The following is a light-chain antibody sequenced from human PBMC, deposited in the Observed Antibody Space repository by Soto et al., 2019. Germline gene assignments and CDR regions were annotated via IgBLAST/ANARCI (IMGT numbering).Light chain of an antibody. Sequence: QSVLTQPASVSGSPGQSIAISCTGTSSDVGAYNFVSWYQQHPGKVPKLLIYEVSYRPSGVSDRISGSKSGNTASLTISGLQAEDEADYYCTSYTSSSTYVFGVGTKLTVL. CDR1: SSDVGAYNF. V-gene: IGLV2-14*01. CDR3: TSYTSSSTYV. J-gene: IGLJ1*01. CDR2: EVS.